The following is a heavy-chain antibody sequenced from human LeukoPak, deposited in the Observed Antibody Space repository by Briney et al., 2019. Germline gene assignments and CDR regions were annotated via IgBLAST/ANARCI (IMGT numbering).Heavy chain of an antibody. CDR1: GYTFTSYY. J-gene: IGHJ4*02. V-gene: IGHV1-46*01. CDR3: ETVDLAVSG. D-gene: IGHD2-21*01. CDR2: INPSGGST. Sequence: AASVKVSCKASGYTFTSYYMHWMRQAPGQGLEWMGTINPSGGSTSYAQKFQGRVTMTEDTSTDTAYMELSSLRSEDTAVYYCETVDLAVSGWGQGTLVTVSS.